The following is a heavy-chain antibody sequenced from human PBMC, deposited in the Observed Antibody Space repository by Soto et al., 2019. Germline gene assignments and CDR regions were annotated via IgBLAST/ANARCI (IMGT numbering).Heavy chain of an antibody. CDR1: GFTFSRYD. CDR3: ARGALGFDP. V-gene: IGHV3-13*04. Sequence: EVQVVESGGGLVQPGGSLRLSCAASGFTFSRYDMHWVRQATGRGLEWVSGIGTSGDTYYAGSVKGRFTISRENAKNSVYLQMNSLRAGYTAVYYCARGALGFDPWGQRTLVAVSS. J-gene: IGHJ5*02. CDR2: IGTSGDT. D-gene: IGHD6-6*01.